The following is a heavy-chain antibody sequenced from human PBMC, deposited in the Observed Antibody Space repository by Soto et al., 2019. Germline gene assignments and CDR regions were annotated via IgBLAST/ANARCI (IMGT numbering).Heavy chain of an antibody. D-gene: IGHD3-16*02. CDR1: GYTFTSYA. CDR2: INAGSGDT. V-gene: IGHV1-3*01. CDR3: ARFRGKFGGVLV. J-gene: IGHJ4*02. Sequence: ASVKVSCKASGYTFTSYAMHWVRQAPGQRLEWMGWINAGSGDTKYSQKFQGRDTISADTSASTAYMALSSLRSEDRAVYYCARFRGKFGGVLVWGQGTLVTVSS.